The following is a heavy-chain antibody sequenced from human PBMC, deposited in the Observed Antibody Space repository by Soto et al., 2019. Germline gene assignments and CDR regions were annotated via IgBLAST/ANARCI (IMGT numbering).Heavy chain of an antibody. D-gene: IGHD1-1*01. Sequence: QVHLVQSGAEVKKPGASVKVSCKGSGYIFTTYGITWVRQAPGQGLEWMGWISAHNGNTKYAQKLQGRVTVTRDTSTRTAYMDLRNLRSDVTAVYYCARGRYGDYWGQGALVTVSS. J-gene: IGHJ4*02. CDR2: ISAHNGNT. V-gene: IGHV1-18*01. CDR3: ARGRYGDY. CDR1: GYIFTTYG.